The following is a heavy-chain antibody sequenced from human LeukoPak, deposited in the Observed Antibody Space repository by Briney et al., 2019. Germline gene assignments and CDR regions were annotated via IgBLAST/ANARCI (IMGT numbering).Heavy chain of an antibody. Sequence: SETLSLTCAVSGGSFSGYYWSWIRQSPGEGLEWIGSIFYTGNSKYNPSLKSRVAMSVDKSKNQFSLKLESLSAADTAVYYCARGGSSWFFYSFYFDYWGQGALVTVSS. CDR1: GGSFSGYY. J-gene: IGHJ4*02. V-gene: IGHV4-34*01. CDR2: IFYTGNS. CDR3: ARGGSSWFFYSFYFDY. D-gene: IGHD6-13*01.